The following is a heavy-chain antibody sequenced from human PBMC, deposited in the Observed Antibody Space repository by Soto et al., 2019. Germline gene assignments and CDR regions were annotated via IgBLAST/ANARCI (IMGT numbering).Heavy chain of an antibody. Sequence: EVQLVESGGGLVQPGGSLRLSCAASGFTVSSNYMSWVRQAPGKGLEWVSVIYSGGSTYYADSVKGRFTISRDNSKNTLYLQMNSLRAEDTAVHYCARDPLGYYYMDVWGTGNTVTDSS. J-gene: IGHJ6*03. CDR2: IYSGGST. V-gene: IGHV3-66*01. CDR3: ARDPLGYYYMDV. CDR1: GFTVSSNY.